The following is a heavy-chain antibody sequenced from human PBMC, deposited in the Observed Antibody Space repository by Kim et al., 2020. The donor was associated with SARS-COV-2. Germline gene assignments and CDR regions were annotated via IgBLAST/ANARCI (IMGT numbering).Heavy chain of an antibody. J-gene: IGHJ4*02. CDR1: GYTFTGYY. Sequence: ASVKVSCKASGYTFTGYYMHWVRQAPGQGLEWMGWINPNSGGTNYAQKFQGRVTMTRDTSISTAYMELSRLRSDDTAVYYCARVLHPQYCSSTSCYLRGPDYWGQGTLVTVSS. CDR2: INPNSGGT. D-gene: IGHD2-2*01. V-gene: IGHV1-2*02. CDR3: ARVLHPQYCSSTSCYLRGPDY.